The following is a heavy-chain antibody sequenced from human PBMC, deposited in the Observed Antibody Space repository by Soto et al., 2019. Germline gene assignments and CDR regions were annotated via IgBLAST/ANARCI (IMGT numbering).Heavy chain of an antibody. Sequence: QVQLQQWGAGLLKTSETLSLTCAVYGGSFSGYYWSWIRQPPGKGLEWIGEINHSGSTNYNPSLKSRVTISVDTSKNQLSLKLSSVTAADTAVYYCARDRVLRYFRNDMDVWGQGTTVTVSS. D-gene: IGHD3-9*01. CDR3: ARDRVLRYFRNDMDV. V-gene: IGHV4-34*01. CDR1: GGSFSGYY. J-gene: IGHJ6*02. CDR2: INHSGST.